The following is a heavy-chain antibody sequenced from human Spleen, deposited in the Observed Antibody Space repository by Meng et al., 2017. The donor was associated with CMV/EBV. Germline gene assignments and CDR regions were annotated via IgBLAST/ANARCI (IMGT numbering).Heavy chain of an antibody. Sequence: GGSLRLSCAASGFTFSEYAIHWVRQAPGKGLEWVAIISYDGNNEYYADSVKGRFTVSRDNSENSLYLQMNSPRPEDTAVYYCARSFVTFSYSSIWYLYWGQGALVTVSS. CDR1: GFTFSEYA. J-gene: IGHJ4*02. CDR2: ISYDGNNE. D-gene: IGHD6-13*01. V-gene: IGHV3-30-3*01. CDR3: ARSFVTFSYSSIWYLY.